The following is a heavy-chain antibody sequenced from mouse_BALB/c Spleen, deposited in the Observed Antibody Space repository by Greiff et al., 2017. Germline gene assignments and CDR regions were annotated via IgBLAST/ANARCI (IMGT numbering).Heavy chain of an antibody. Sequence: EVKLMESGGGLVKPGGSLKLSCAASGFTFSSYAMSWVRQTPEKRLEWVASISSGGSTYYPDSVKGRFTISRDNARNILYLQMSSLRSEDTAMYYCARIFTTVGYYFDYWGQGTTLTVSS. D-gene: IGHD1-1*01. CDR1: GFTFSSYA. CDR2: ISSGGST. V-gene: IGHV5-6-5*01. CDR3: ARIFTTVGYYFDY. J-gene: IGHJ2*01.